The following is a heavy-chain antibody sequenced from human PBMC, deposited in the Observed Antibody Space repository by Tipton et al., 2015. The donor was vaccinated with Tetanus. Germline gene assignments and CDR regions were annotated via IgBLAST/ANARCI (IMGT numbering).Heavy chain of an antibody. CDR2: SWYDGTDK. J-gene: IGHJ4*02. CDR3: AREADCSGGSCFSGDFDN. D-gene: IGHD2-15*01. Sequence: CAASGFIFSSYGIHWVRQAPGKGLEWLAVSWYDGTDKYYADSVKGRFTISRDNSKNTLYLQMNSLRAGDTAVYYCAREADCSGGSCFSGDFDNWGQGTQVTVSS. V-gene: IGHV3-33*01. CDR1: GFIFSSYG.